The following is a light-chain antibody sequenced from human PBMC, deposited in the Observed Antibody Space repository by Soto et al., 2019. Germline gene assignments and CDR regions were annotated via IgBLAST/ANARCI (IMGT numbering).Light chain of an antibody. V-gene: IGKV1-5*03. J-gene: IGKJ1*01. CDR2: QLS. Sequence: DIQMTQSPSTLSASVGDRVTITCRAGQSLSGWLAWYQQKPGKAPKLLIYQLSRLKSGVPSRFSGSGSGTEFTLTISSLQPDDFATYYCQHFRTFGQGTKVEIK. CDR3: QHFRT. CDR1: QSLSGW.